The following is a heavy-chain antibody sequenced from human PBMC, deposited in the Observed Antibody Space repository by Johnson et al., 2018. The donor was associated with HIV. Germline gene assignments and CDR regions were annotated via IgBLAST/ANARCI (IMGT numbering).Heavy chain of an antibody. CDR1: AFTFSRYA. D-gene: IGHD5-18*01. V-gene: IGHV3-30*04. Sequence: QMLLVESGGGVVQPGRSLRLSCAASAFTFSRYAMHWVRQAPGKGLEWVAFISYDGSSKYYADSVKGRFTISRDNSKNTLYLQMNSLRAEDTSVYYCASRSYGYVRHAFDIWGQGTMVTVSS. CDR2: ISYDGSSK. CDR3: ASRSYGYVRHAFDI. J-gene: IGHJ3*02.